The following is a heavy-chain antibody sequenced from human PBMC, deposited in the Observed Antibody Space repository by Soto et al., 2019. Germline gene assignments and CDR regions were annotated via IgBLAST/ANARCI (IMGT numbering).Heavy chain of an antibody. J-gene: IGHJ6*02. CDR2: IWSDGNNK. V-gene: IGHV3-33*01. D-gene: IGHD6-6*01. CDR1: GFTFSDYG. Sequence: GGSLRLSCTASGFTFSDYGMHWVRQAPGKGLEWVAVIWSDGNNKYYADSVKGRFTVSRDNSKNTLYLQMNSLRAEDTAVYYCARGEDSSSYYYGMDVWGQGTTVTVSS. CDR3: ARGEDSSSYYYGMDV.